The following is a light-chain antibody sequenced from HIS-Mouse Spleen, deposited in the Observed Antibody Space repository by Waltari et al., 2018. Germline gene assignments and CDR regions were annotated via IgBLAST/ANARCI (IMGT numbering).Light chain of an antibody. CDR3: QAWDSSSDHPV. CDR1: KLGDKY. V-gene: IGLV3-1*01. J-gene: IGLJ2*01. Sequence: SYELTQPPSVSVSPGQTASITCSGDKLGDKYACWYQPKPGQSPVLVIYQDSKRPSGIPGRFSGSNSGNTATLTISGTQAMDEADYYCQAWDSSSDHPVFGGGTKLTVL. CDR2: QDS.